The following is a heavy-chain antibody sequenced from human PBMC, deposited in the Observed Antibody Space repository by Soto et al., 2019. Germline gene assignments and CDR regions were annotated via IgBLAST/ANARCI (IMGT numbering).Heavy chain of an antibody. CDR1: GGTFSSYT. D-gene: IGHD5-18*01. J-gene: IGHJ4*02. CDR3: ATPSGPIQLWFPFDY. Sequence: GASVKVSCKASGGTFSSYTISWVRQAPGQGLEWMGRIIPILGIANYAQKFQGRVTITADKSTSTAYMELSSLRSEDTAVYYCATPSGPIQLWFPFDYWGQGTLVTVSS. V-gene: IGHV1-69*02. CDR2: IIPILGIA.